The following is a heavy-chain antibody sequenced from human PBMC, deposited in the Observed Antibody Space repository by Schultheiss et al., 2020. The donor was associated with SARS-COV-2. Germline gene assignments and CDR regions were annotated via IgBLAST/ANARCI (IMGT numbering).Heavy chain of an antibody. CDR1: GYTFTSYA. Sequence: ASVKVSCKASGYTFTSYAMHWVRQAPGQRLEWMGWINAGNGNTKYSQKFQGRVTITRDTSASTAYMELSSLRSEDTAVYYCARERGYSSSSGYYYYYMDVWGKGTMVTVSS. CDR2: INAGNGNT. CDR3: ARERGYSSSSGYYYYYMDV. V-gene: IGHV1-3*01. D-gene: IGHD6-6*01. J-gene: IGHJ6*03.